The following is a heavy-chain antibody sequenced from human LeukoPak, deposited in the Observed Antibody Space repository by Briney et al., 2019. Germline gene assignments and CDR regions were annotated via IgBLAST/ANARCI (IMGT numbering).Heavy chain of an antibody. CDR3: ARDSSSNEDLGY. Sequence: GGSLRLSCAASGFTFSSYVMHWVRQAPGKGLEWVALTSTDGSNKYYADSVKGRFTISRDNSMNTLYLQMNSLRAEDTAIYYCARDSSSNEDLGYWGQGTLVTVSS. J-gene: IGHJ4*02. CDR1: GFTFSSYV. CDR2: TSTDGSNK. V-gene: IGHV3-30*04. D-gene: IGHD2-2*01.